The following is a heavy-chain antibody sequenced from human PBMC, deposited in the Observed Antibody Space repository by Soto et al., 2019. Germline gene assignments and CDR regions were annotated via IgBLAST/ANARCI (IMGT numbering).Heavy chain of an antibody. CDR2: ISYDGSNK. J-gene: IGHJ6*03. CDR3: AKENYDFWSGYYMHYYYYMDV. D-gene: IGHD3-3*01. V-gene: IGHV3-30*18. CDR1: GFTFSSYG. Sequence: GGSLRLSCAASGFTFSSYGMHWVRQAPGKGLEWVAVISYDGSNKYYADSVKGRFTISRDNSKNTLYLQMNSLRAEDTAVYYCAKENYDFWSGYYMHYYYYMDVWGKGTTVTVSS.